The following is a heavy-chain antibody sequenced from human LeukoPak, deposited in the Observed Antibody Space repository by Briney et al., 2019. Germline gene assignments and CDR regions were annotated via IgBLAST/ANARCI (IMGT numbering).Heavy chain of an antibody. D-gene: IGHD2-15*01. CDR2: ISHSGST. J-gene: IGHJ4*02. CDR1: GYSISSGYW. Sequence: SETLSLTCAVSGYSISSGYWWSWVRRSPGKGLEWIGEISHSGSTNYNPSLKSRVTISLDKSTNQLSLQLTSVTAADTAVYHCARAGDYCLEHWGQGILVSVSS. CDR3: ARAGDYCLEH. V-gene: IGHV4-4*02.